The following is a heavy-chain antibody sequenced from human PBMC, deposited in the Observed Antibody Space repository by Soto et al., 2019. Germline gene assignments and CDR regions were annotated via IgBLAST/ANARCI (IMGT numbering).Heavy chain of an antibody. V-gene: IGHV1-69*01. CDR1: GGTFNIYS. CDR2: IIPLFGTA. Sequence: QVQLVQSGADVKKPGSSVKVSCKASGGTFNIYSISWVRQAPGQGLEWMGGIIPLFGTAYYAQEFQGRVTITADESTSTAYMELSSLRSEDTAVYFCARGASPHYYDSSGYYKGPLDYWGQGTLVTVSS. J-gene: IGHJ4*02. D-gene: IGHD3-22*01. CDR3: ARGASPHYYDSSGYYKGPLDY.